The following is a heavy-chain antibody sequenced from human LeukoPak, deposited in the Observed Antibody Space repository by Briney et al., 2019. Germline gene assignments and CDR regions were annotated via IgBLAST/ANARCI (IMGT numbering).Heavy chain of an antibody. D-gene: IGHD2-2*01. CDR1: GGSFSGYY. CDR2: INHSEST. CDR3: ARGRVVPAARRWNWFDP. V-gene: IGHV4-34*01. Sequence: SETLSLTCAVYGGSFSGYYWSWIRQPPGKGLEWIGEINHSESTKYNPSLKSRVTISVDTSKNQFSLKLSSVTAADTAVYYCARGRVVPAARRWNWFDPWGQGTLVTVSS. J-gene: IGHJ5*02.